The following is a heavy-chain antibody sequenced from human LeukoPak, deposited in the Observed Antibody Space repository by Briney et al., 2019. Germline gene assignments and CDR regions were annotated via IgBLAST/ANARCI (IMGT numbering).Heavy chain of an antibody. D-gene: IGHD4-23*01. J-gene: IGHJ4*02. CDR2: IYYTGST. Sequence: SETLSLTCSVSGGSISNYYWSWIRQPPGKGLEWIGFIYYTGSTNYNPSLKSRVTITVDTSKNQISLKLSSVTAADTAVYSCASGTTVVTYPYWGQGTLVTVSS. V-gene: IGHV4-59*08. CDR3: ASGTTVVTYPY. CDR1: GGSISNYY.